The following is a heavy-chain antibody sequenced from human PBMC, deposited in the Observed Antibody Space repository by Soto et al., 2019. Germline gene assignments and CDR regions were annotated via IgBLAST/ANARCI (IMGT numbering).Heavy chain of an antibody. CDR1: GYTFTGYY. CDR3: AREGGIAAPIYYYYMDV. CDR2: INPNSGGT. Sequence: QVQLVQSGAEVKKPGASVKVSCKASGYTFTGYYMHWVRQAPGQGLEWMGWINPNSGGTNYAQKFQGWVTMTRDTSISPAYMELSRLRSDDTAVYYCAREGGIAAPIYYYYMDVWGKGTTVTVSS. J-gene: IGHJ6*03. D-gene: IGHD6-13*01. V-gene: IGHV1-2*04.